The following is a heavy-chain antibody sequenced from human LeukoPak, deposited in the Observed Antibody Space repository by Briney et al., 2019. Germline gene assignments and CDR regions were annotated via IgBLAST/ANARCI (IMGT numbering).Heavy chain of an antibody. D-gene: IGHD3-22*01. V-gene: IGHV3-21*01. CDR1: GFSFSIYN. CDR3: ARDQYYSDTSGYPYDV. Sequence: GGSLRLSCEASGFSFSIYNMNWVRPAPGKGLEWVSSISGSSSQVWYADSVKGRFTSSRDNAKNSLYLQMSSLRVEDTAVYYCARDQYYSDTSGYPYDVWGQGTMVTVSS. CDR2: ISGSSSQV. J-gene: IGHJ3*01.